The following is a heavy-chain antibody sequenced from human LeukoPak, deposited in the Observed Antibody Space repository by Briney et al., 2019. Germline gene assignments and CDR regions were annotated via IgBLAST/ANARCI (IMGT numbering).Heavy chain of an antibody. J-gene: IGHJ4*02. CDR3: ARVAEAAAFDS. CDR1: GFTFSSYS. V-gene: IGHV3-21*06. D-gene: IGHD6-13*01. CDR2: ISGNSRYI. Sequence: GGSLRLSCAASGFTFSSYSMTWVRQAPGKGLEWVSSISGNSRYIYYADSMRGRFTISRDNAKNSLYLQMNSLKPKDTAVYYCARVAEAAAFDSWGQGTLVTVSS.